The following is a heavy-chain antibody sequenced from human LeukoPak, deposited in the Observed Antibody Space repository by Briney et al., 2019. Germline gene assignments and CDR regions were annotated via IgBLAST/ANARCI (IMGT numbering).Heavy chain of an antibody. J-gene: IGHJ4*02. CDR1: GYTFTGYY. CDR3: ARDQDVYCSSTSCYDY. Sequence: ASVKVSCKASGYTFTGYYMHWVRQAPGQGLEWMGWINPNSGGTNYAQEFQGRVTMTRDTSISTAYMELSRLRSDDTAVYYCARDQDVYCSSTSCYDYWGQGTLVTVSS. D-gene: IGHD2-2*01. CDR2: INPNSGGT. V-gene: IGHV1-2*02.